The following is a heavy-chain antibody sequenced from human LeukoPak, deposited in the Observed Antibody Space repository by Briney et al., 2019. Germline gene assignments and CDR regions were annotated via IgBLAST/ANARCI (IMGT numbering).Heavy chain of an antibody. J-gene: IGHJ6*03. CDR2: IYPGDSDT. CDR1: GYSFTSYW. CDR3: ATKFWPPYYFYYMDV. V-gene: IGHV5-51*01. Sequence: GASLQISCKGSGYSFTSYWIGWVRPMPGKGLEWMGIIYPGDSDTRYSPSFQGQVTISADKSISTAYLQWSSLKASDTATYYCATKFWPPYYFYYMDVWGKGTTITVSS.